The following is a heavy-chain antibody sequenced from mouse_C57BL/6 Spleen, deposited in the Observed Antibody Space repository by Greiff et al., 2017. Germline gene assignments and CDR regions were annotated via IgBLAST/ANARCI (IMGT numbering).Heavy chain of an antibody. J-gene: IGHJ3*01. V-gene: IGHV1-54*01. CDR1: RYAFTNYL. CDR2: INPGSGGT. Sequence: QVQLQESGAELVRPGTSVKVSCKASRYAFTNYLIEWVKQRPGQGLEWIGVINPGSGGTNYNEKFKGKATLTADKSSSTAYMQLSSLTSEDSAVYFCARERAYWGQGTLVTVSA. CDR3: ARERAY.